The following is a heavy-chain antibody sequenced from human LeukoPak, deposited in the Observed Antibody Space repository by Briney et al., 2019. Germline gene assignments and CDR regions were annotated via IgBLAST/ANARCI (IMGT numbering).Heavy chain of an antibody. V-gene: IGHV3-21*01. CDR3: ARGSGPTGDY. D-gene: IGHD6-19*01. CDR1: GFTFSSYS. CDR2: ISSSSSYI. Sequence: GGSLRLSCAASGFTFSSYSMNWVRQAPGKGLEWVSSISSSSSYIYYADSVKGRFTISRGNAKNSLYLQMNSLRAEDTAVYYCARGSGPTGDYWGQGTLVTVSS. J-gene: IGHJ4*02.